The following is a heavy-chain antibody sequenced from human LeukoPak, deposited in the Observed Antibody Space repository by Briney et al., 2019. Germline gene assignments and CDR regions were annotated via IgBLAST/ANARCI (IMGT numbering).Heavy chain of an antibody. J-gene: IGHJ6*03. V-gene: IGHV5-51*01. D-gene: IGHD6-19*01. Sequence: GESLKSSCNGSGYSFTSYWIGWVRQVPGKGLEWMGIIYPGDSDTRYSPSFQGQVTISADKSISTAYLQWSSLKASDTAMYYCARQSSGWQYYYYYYYMDVWGKGTTVTVSS. CDR1: GYSFTSYW. CDR3: ARQSSGWQYYYYYYYMDV. CDR2: IYPGDSDT.